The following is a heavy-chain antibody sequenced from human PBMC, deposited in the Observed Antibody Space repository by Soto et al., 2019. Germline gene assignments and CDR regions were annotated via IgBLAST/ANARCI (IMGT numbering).Heavy chain of an antibody. CDR2: ISSNGGST. CDR3: ARAMVTGGLFDY. Sequence: PGGSLRLSCAASGFTFSSYAMHWVRQAPGKGLEYVSAISSNGGSTYYANSVKGRFTISRDNSKNTLYLQMGSLRAEDMAVYYCARAMVTGGLFDYWGQGTLVTVSS. J-gene: IGHJ4*02. V-gene: IGHV3-64*01. D-gene: IGHD5-18*01. CDR1: GFTFSSYA.